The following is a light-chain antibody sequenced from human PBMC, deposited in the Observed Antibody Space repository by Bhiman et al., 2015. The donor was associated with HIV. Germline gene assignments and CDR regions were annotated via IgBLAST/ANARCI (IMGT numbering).Light chain of an antibody. CDR1: SSDVGGYDY. V-gene: IGLV2-23*02. Sequence: QSALTQPASVSGSPGQSITISCTGTSSDVGGYDYVSWYQHHPGKAPKLMIYDVSKRPSGVSNRFSGSKSGNTASLTISGLQAEDEADYYCCSYAGSSPWVFGGGTKLTVL. J-gene: IGLJ3*02. CDR2: DVS. CDR3: CSYAGSSPWV.